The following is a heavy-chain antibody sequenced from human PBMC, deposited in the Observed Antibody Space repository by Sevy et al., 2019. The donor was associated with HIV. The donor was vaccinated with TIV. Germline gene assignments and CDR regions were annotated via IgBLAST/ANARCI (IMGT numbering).Heavy chain of an antibody. CDR2: ISASGGTT. CDR3: ANQGHSSGWYYFDY. J-gene: IGHJ4*02. V-gene: IGHV3-23*01. CDR1: GFDFSIYS. Sequence: GGSLRLSCAASGFDFSIYSMSWVRQAPKKGLEWVSTISASGGTTYYAYSVKGRFIISRDNSKNTLYLQMNTLRAEDTAVYYCANQGHSSGWYYFDYWGQGTLVTVSS. D-gene: IGHD6-19*01.